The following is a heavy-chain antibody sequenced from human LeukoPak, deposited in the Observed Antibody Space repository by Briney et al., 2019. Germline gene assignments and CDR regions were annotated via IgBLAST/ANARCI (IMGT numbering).Heavy chain of an antibody. CDR2: IRYDGSNK. J-gene: IGHJ5*02. CDR1: GFTFSSYG. Sequence: GGSLRLSCAASGFTFSSYGMHWVRQAPGKGLEWVAFIRYDGSNKYYADSVKGRFTISRDNSKNTLYLQMNSLRAEDTAVYYCARMDDGSGSYYSNWFDPWGQGTLVTVSS. CDR3: ARMDDGSGSYYSNWFDP. V-gene: IGHV3-30*02. D-gene: IGHD3-10*01.